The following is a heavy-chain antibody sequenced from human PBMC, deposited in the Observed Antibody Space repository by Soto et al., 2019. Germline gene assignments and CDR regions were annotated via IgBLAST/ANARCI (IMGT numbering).Heavy chain of an antibody. CDR1: GFTFSSYS. CDR2: ISSSSSYI. J-gene: IGHJ6*03. V-gene: IGHV3-21*01. D-gene: IGHD2-8*01. Sequence: GGSLRLSCAASGFTFSSYSMNWVRQAPGKGLEWVSSISSSSSYIYYADSVKGRFTISRDNAKNSLYLQMNSLRAEDTAVYYCARESIDCTNGVCYTAYKNYYYYMDVWGKGTTVTVSS. CDR3: ARESIDCTNGVCYTAYKNYYYYMDV.